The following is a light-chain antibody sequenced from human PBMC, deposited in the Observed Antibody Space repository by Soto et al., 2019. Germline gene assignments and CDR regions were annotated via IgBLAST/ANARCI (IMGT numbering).Light chain of an antibody. V-gene: IGLV2-14*03. CDR3: SSYTSTSTQV. CDR2: DVS. Sequence: QSVLTQPASVSRSPGQSITISCTGTNSDVGDYRSVSWYQQHPGKAPKLVIYDVSNRPSGVSYRFSGSKSGNTASLTISGLQAEDEADYYCSSYTSTSTQVFGTGTKVTVL. CDR1: NSDVGDYRS. J-gene: IGLJ1*01.